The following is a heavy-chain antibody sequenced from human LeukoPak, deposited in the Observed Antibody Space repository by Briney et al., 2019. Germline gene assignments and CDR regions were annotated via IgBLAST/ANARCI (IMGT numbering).Heavy chain of an antibody. CDR3: TTLRPGY. Sequence: GGSLRLSCAASGFTFSSYWIHWVRQAPGKGLLWVSRIKDGGTTTDYADSVKGRFTISRDDAKNTLYLQMNSLRAEDTAVYYCTTLRPGYWRQETRVTV. J-gene: IGHJ4*02. V-gene: IGHV3-74*01. CDR1: GFTFSSYW. D-gene: IGHD1-1*01. CDR2: IKDGGTTT.